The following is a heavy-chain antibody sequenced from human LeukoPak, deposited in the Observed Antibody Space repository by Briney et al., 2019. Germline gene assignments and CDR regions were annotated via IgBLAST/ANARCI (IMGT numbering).Heavy chain of an antibody. D-gene: IGHD3-10*01. CDR2: IYYSGST. V-gene: IGHV4-61*01. Sequence: KPSETLSLTCTVSGGSVSSGSYYWSWIRQPPGKGLEWIGYIYYSGSTNYNPSLKSRVTISVDTSKNQFSLKLSSVTAADTAVYYCAASYGSGSYATLDYWGQGTLVTVSS. J-gene: IGHJ4*02. CDR1: GGSVSSGSYY. CDR3: AASYGSGSYATLDY.